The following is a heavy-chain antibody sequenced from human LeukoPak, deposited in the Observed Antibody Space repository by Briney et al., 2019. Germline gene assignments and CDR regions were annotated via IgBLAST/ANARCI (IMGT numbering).Heavy chain of an antibody. Sequence: GGSLRLSCAASGFNFDTFAMHWVRQVPGKGLEWVSGISWNSADIGYADSVKGRFTISRDNAKNSLYLQVNSLRPEDTALYFCAKGAKSDSSGYYFAPDSWGQGTLVTVSS. D-gene: IGHD3-22*01. V-gene: IGHV3-9*01. J-gene: IGHJ5*01. CDR3: AKGAKSDSSGYYFAPDS. CDR1: GFNFDTFA. CDR2: ISWNSADI.